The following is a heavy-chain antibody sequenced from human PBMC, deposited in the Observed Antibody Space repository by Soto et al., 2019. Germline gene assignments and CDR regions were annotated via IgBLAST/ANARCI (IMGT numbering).Heavy chain of an antibody. D-gene: IGHD2-2*01. Sequence: QINLVQSGAEVRNPGASVKVSCRASGYSFSQYGLNWVRQAPGQGLEWMGWINTHTGNRDYAQKFEDRITMTADTSANIVYMELRGLRSADTAIYFCARDRLRGYANSGFYSWGQGTLVTVSS. CDR1: GYSFSQYG. J-gene: IGHJ4*02. CDR2: INTHTGNR. CDR3: ARDRLRGYANSGFYS. V-gene: IGHV1-18*01.